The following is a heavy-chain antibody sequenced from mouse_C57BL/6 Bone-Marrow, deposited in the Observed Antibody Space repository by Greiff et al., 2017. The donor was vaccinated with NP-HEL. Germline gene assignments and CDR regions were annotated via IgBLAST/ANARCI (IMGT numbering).Heavy chain of an antibody. CDR2: IYPGDGDT. V-gene: IGHV1-82*01. D-gene: IGHD1-1*01. CDR1: GYAFSSSW. Sequence: VHLVESGPELVKPGASVKISCKASGYAFSSSWMNWVKQRPGKGLEWIGRIYPGDGDTNYNGKFKGKATLTADKSSSTAYMQLSSLTSEDSAVYFCAPYFPFYAMDYWGQGTSVTVSS. J-gene: IGHJ4*01. CDR3: APYFPFYAMDY.